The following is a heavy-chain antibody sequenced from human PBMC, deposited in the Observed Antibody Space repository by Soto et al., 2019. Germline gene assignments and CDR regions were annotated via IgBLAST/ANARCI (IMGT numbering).Heavy chain of an antibody. CDR2: ISAYNGNT. D-gene: IGHD6-6*01. CDR3: ARGGSASDFDR. CDR1: GFTFTNYG. Sequence: ASVKVSCKASGFTFTNYGINWVRQAPGQGLEWLGWISAYNGNTNYAQRLQGRVTLTTDTSTSTGYMELRSLTSDDTAVYYCARGGSASDFDRWGQGTLVTVSS. J-gene: IGHJ4*02. V-gene: IGHV1-18*01.